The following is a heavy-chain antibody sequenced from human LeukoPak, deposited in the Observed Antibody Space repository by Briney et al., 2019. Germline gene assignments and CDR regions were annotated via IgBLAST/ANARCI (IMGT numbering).Heavy chain of an antibody. CDR1: GGSFSGYY. CDR2: INHSGST. Sequence: SETLSLTCAVYGGSFSGYYWSWIRQPPGKGLEWIGEINHSGSTSYNPSLKSRVTISVDTSKNQFSLKLSSVTAADTAVYYCARGQAYYYDSSDYYGRGGYYFDYWGQGTLVTVSS. J-gene: IGHJ4*02. V-gene: IGHV4-34*01. D-gene: IGHD3-22*01. CDR3: ARGQAYYYDSSDYYGRGGYYFDY.